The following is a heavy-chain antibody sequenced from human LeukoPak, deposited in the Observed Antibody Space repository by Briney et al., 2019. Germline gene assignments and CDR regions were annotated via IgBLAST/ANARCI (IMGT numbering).Heavy chain of an antibody. CDR2: MFHAGNT. D-gene: IGHD2-15*01. J-gene: IGHJ5*02. CDR3: ARTRYCIAETCFSPDLLDT. V-gene: IGHV4-38-2*01. CDR1: GYSITSGYH. Sequence: SETLSLTCAVSGYSITSGYHWGWVRQPPGKGLEWIGSMFHAGNTYYNPSLKSRVTMSIDTSMNHFSLNLISVTAADTAVYYCARTRYCIAETCFSPDLLDTWSRGTLVTVSS.